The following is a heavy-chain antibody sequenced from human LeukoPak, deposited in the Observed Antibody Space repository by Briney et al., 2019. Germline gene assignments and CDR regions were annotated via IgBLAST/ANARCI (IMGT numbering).Heavy chain of an antibody. CDR2: FIPMLGTP. Sequence: SVKVSCKTSGGIFRSYGLNWVRQAPGQGLEWMGGFIPMLGTPKYAQNLQGRVTITADESTSTGYMELSSLRYEDTAVYYCARGLYCSSSTSCYDYGMDVWGQGTTVTVSS. J-gene: IGHJ6*02. D-gene: IGHD2-2*01. V-gene: IGHV1-69*13. CDR1: GGIFRSYG. CDR3: ARGLYCSSSTSCYDYGMDV.